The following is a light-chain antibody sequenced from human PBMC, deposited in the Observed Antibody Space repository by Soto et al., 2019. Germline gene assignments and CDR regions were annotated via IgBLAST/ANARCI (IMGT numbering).Light chain of an antibody. V-gene: IGKV1-5*01. CDR3: KQFNSKVWT. Sequence: DIQMTQSPSTLSASVGETVTITCRASQSVSRWLTWYQQKPGKAPRLLIYEASNLESGVPMRFSGSGSGTELALTITSLQQTYSATYYSKQFNSKVWTFGRGTRVEI. CDR1: QSVSRW. J-gene: IGKJ1*01. CDR2: EAS.